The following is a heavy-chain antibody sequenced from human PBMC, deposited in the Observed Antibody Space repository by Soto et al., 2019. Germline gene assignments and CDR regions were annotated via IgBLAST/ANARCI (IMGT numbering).Heavy chain of an antibody. CDR1: GYSFTSYW. D-gene: IGHD3-3*01. CDR2: IYPGDSDT. CDR3: ARHLGDFWSGSPTEYGGMDV. Sequence: EVQLVQSGAEVKKPGESLKISCKGSGYSFTSYWIGWVRQMPGKGLEWMGIIYPGDSDTRYSPSFQGQVTISADKSISTAYLQWSSLKASDTAMYYCARHLGDFWSGSPTEYGGMDVWGQGTTVTVSS. J-gene: IGHJ6*02. V-gene: IGHV5-51*01.